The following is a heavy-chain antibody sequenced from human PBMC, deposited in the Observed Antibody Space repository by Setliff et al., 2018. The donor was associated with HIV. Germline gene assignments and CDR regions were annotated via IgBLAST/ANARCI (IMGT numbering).Heavy chain of an antibody. J-gene: IGHJ5*02. Sequence: GESLKISCKTSGYSFNTYWIGWVRQMPGKGLEWMAIFYPGDSDTRYSPSFQSQVNVSADKSIGTAYLQWDSLKASDTALYFCARAPNSPYYSNFWYADHWGQGTLVTVSS. D-gene: IGHD3-22*01. V-gene: IGHV5-51*01. CDR3: ARAPNSPYYSNFWYADH. CDR2: FYPGDSDT. CDR1: GYSFNTYW.